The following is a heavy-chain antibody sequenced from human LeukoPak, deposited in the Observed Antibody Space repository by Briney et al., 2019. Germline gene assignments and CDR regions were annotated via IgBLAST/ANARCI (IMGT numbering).Heavy chain of an antibody. D-gene: IGHD5-12*01. CDR2: ISSSSSYI. CDR1: GFTFSSYS. Sequence: TGGSLRLSCAASGFTFSSYSMNWVRQAPGKGLEWVSSISSSSSYIYYADSVKGRFTISRDNSKNTLYLQMNSLRAEDTAVYYCARGGVATGNRYYYYYMDVWGKGTTVTVSS. V-gene: IGHV3-21*04. CDR3: ARGGVATGNRYYYYYMDV. J-gene: IGHJ6*03.